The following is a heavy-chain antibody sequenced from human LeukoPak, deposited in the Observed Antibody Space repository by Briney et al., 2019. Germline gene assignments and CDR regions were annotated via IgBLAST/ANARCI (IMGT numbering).Heavy chain of an antibody. CDR1: GGSFSGYY. V-gene: IGHV4-34*01. J-gene: IGHJ3*02. CDR3: ARDRGDSSGYYEEGDAFDI. Sequence: SETLSLTCAVYGGSFSGYYWSWIRQPPGKGLEWIGEINHSGSTNYNPSLKSRVTISVDTSKNQFSLKLSSVTAADTAVYYCARDRGDSSGYYEEGDAFDIWGQGTMVTVSS. D-gene: IGHD3-22*01. CDR2: INHSGST.